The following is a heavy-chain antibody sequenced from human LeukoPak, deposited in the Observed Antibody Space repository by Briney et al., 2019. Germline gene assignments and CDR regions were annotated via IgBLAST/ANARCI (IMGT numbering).Heavy chain of an antibody. Sequence: GGSLRLSCAASGFTFSDYWMSWVRQTPGEGLQLVASVKQDGSEKYYVDSVKGRFAISKDNAKNSLYLQMNSLRAEDTAVYYCAKDRGRRDGYNPDWGQGTLVTVSS. CDR2: VKQDGSEK. CDR3: AKDRGRRDGYNPD. D-gene: IGHD5-24*01. CDR1: GFTFSDYW. J-gene: IGHJ4*02. V-gene: IGHV3-7*03.